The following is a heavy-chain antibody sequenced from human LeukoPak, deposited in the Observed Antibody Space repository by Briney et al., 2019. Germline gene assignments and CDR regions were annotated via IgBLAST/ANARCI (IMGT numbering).Heavy chain of an antibody. CDR1: GGTFSSYA. CDR2: IIPILGIA. D-gene: IGHD5-18*01. J-gene: IGHJ4*02. V-gene: IGHV1-69*04. CDR3: AREVDTAMVEDY. Sequence: SVKVSCKASGGTFSSYAISWVRQAPGQGLEWMGRIIPILGIANYAQKFQGRVTITADKSTSTAYMELSSLRSEDTAVYYCAREVDTAMVEDYWGQGTLVTVSS.